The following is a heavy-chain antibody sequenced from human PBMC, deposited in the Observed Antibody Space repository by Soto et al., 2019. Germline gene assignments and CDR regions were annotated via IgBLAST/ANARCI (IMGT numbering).Heavy chain of an antibody. CDR2: IYYSGST. J-gene: IGHJ4*02. CDR3: ARPGGSGWFYVDS. V-gene: IGHV4-61*01. CDR1: GGSVSSGSYY. D-gene: IGHD6-13*01. Sequence: SETLYLSCTVSGGSVSSGSYYWSWIRQPPGKGLEWIGYIYYSGSTNYNPSLKSRVTISVDTSKNQFSLKLSSVTAADTAVYYCARPGGSGWFYVDSWGQGTQVTV.